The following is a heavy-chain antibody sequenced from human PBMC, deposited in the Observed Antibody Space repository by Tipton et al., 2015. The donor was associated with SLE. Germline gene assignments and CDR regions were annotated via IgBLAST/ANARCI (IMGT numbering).Heavy chain of an antibody. CDR2: ISYDGSNK. Sequence: SLRLSCAASGFTFSSYGMHWVRQAPGKGLEWVAVISYDGSNKYYADSVKGRFTISRDNSKNTLYLQMNSLRAEDTAVYYCAKKERGYDSSGYSFFDYWGQGTLVTVSS. CDR1: GFTFSSYG. V-gene: IGHV3-30*18. CDR3: AKKERGYDSSGYSFFDY. J-gene: IGHJ4*02. D-gene: IGHD3-22*01.